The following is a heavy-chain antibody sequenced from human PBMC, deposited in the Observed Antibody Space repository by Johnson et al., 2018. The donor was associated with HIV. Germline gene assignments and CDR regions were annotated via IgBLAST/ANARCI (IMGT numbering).Heavy chain of an antibody. CDR3: ARYYFGAGSYYNPDAFDI. D-gene: IGHD3-10*01. CDR2: IYSGGTT. CDR1: GFTVSSYY. Sequence: VQLVASGGGLVRQGASLRPSCAASGFTVSSYYMSWVRQAPGTGLEWVSVIYSGGTTSYADSVKGRFTISRDNSKNTLFLQMNTLRAEDTAVYYCARYYFGAGSYYNPDAFDIWVQGTMVIVSS. J-gene: IGHJ3*02. V-gene: IGHV3-66*01.